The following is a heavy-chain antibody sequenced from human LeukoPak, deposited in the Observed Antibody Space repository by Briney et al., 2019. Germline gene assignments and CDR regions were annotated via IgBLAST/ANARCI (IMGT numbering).Heavy chain of an antibody. J-gene: IGHJ4*02. CDR2: IYYIGST. D-gene: IGHD3-22*01. CDR1: GGSISSSSYY. V-gene: IGHV4-39*01. CDR3: ARRRIRGGYDPYYFDY. Sequence: PSETLSLTCIVSGGSISSSSYYWGWIRQPPGKGLEWIGNIYYIGSTYYNPSLKSQVTIAVDTSNNQFSLKLSSVLAADTAVYYCARRRIRGGYDPYYFDYWGQGTLVTVSS.